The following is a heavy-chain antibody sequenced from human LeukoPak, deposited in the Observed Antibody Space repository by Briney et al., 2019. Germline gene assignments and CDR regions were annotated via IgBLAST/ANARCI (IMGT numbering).Heavy chain of an antibody. J-gene: IGHJ4*02. CDR3: ARLGGYATYYFDY. CDR1: GFTVGTNY. CDR2: IHSGGGT. V-gene: IGHV3-66*02. D-gene: IGHD3-16*01. Sequence: GGSLRLSCAASGFTVGTNYINWVRQAPGKGLEWVSVIHSGGGTDYAESVKGRFTISRDTSKNTVFLQMNSLRVEDTAVYFCARLGGYATYYFDYWGRGTLVTVSS.